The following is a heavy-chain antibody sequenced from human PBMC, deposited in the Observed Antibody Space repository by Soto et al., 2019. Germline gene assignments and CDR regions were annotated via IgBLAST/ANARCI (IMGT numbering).Heavy chain of an antibody. CDR1: GYRFPSFG. J-gene: IGHJ4*02. CDR2: VNPDNHNT. D-gene: IGHD3-10*01. CDR3: ARVRFGAAFDF. V-gene: IGHV1-18*01. Sequence: QVQLVQSGPEVKKPGASVKVSCEVSGYRFPSFGINWVRQAPGQGLEWVGWVNPDNHNTNYAQNLQHRVSLTTDTSTNTAFLELRDLTSDDTAVYYCARVRFGAAFDFWGQGTLVTVSS.